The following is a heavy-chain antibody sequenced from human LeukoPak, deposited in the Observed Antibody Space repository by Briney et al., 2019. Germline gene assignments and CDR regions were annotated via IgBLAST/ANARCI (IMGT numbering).Heavy chain of an antibody. CDR2: MRGGGTSD. Sequence: TGGSLTLSCTASGFTFSAYAMMWVRQAPGTGPEWVSAMRGGGTSDFYADSVKGRLRISTDNSKDTLFLQMNSLRAEDTAVYYCARDPNGDYIGAFDMWGPGTMVTVSS. V-gene: IGHV3-23*01. CDR3: ARDPNGDYIGAFDM. CDR1: GFTFSAYA. J-gene: IGHJ3*02. D-gene: IGHD4-17*01.